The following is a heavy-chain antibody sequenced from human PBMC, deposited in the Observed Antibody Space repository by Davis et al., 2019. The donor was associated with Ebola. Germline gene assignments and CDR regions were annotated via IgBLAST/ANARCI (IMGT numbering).Heavy chain of an antibody. Sequence: ASVKVSCKASGGTFSSYAISWVRQAPGQRLEWMGWINAGNGNTKYSQKFQGRVTITRDTSASTAYMELSSLRSEDTAVYYCARGVGEFIDYWGQGTLVTVSS. J-gene: IGHJ4*02. D-gene: IGHD3-10*01. CDR2: INAGNGNT. CDR3: ARGVGEFIDY. CDR1: GGTFSSYA. V-gene: IGHV1-3*01.